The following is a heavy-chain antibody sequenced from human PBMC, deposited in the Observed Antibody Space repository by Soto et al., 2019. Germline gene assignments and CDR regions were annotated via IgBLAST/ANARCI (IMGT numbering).Heavy chain of an antibody. D-gene: IGHD3-3*01. Sequence: GGSLRLSCAASGFTFSSYWMHWVRQAPGKGLVWVSRINSDGSSTSYADSVKGRFTISRDNAKNTLYLQMNSLRAEDTAVYYCARVSPPTYYDFWSGYYPPAYYFDSWGQGTLAPVYS. CDR2: INSDGSST. V-gene: IGHV3-74*01. J-gene: IGHJ4*02. CDR3: ARVSPPTYYDFWSGYYPPAYYFDS. CDR1: GFTFSSYW.